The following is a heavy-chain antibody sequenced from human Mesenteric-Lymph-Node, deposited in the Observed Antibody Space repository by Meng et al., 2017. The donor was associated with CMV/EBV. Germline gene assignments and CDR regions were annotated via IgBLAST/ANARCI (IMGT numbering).Heavy chain of an antibody. J-gene: IGHJ4*02. D-gene: IGHD6-13*01. V-gene: IGHV1-69*01. CDR3: ARSISAAGAFDY. CDR1: GGTFSSYA. Sequence: CKASGGTFSSYAITWVRQAPGQGLECVGEFIPVFGTVNYAQKFQGRVTITADESTSTAYMELSSLRSEDTAIYYCARSISAAGAFDYWGQGTLVTVSS. CDR2: FIPVFGTV.